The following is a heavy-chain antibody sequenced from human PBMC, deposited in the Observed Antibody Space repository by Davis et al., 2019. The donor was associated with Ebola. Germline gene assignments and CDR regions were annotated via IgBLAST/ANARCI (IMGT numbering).Heavy chain of an antibody. V-gene: IGHV3-74*01. Sequence: GESLKISCAASGFTFSSYWMSWVRQAPGKGLVWVSRINSDGSSTSYADSVKGRFTISRDNAKNSLYLQMNSLRAEDTAVYYCTRGGAWGASNGMDVWGKGTTVTVSS. CDR3: TRGGAWGASNGMDV. CDR1: GFTFSSYW. J-gene: IGHJ6*04. D-gene: IGHD3-16*01. CDR2: INSDGSST.